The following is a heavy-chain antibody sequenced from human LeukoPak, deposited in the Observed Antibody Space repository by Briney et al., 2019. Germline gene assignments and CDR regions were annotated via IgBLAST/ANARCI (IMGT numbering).Heavy chain of an antibody. J-gene: IGHJ4*02. CDR1: GYTFIGYY. CDR2: INPNSGGT. D-gene: IGHD1-20*01. V-gene: IGHV1-2*02. Sequence: ASVKVSCKASGYTFIGYYMHWVRQAPGQGLERMGWINPNSGGTNYAQKFQGRVTMTRDTSTSTAYMELSRLRSDDTAVYYCARDQAGEYNWNYWGQGTLVTVSS. CDR3: ARDQAGEYNWNY.